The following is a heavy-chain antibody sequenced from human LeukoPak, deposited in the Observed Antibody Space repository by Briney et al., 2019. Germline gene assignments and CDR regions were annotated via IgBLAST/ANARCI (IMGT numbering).Heavy chain of an antibody. CDR3: ARGSSRGWSAFDP. CDR1: GGSISSYY. CDR2: IYSSGST. J-gene: IGHJ5*02. V-gene: IGHV4-4*07. D-gene: IGHD5-24*01. Sequence: SEGLSLTCTVSGGSISSYYWSWIRQPAGKGLEWIGRIYSSGSTYYSPSLKSRVTMSVDTSKNQFSLKLSSVTAADTAVYYCARGSSRGWSAFDPWGQGTLVTVSS.